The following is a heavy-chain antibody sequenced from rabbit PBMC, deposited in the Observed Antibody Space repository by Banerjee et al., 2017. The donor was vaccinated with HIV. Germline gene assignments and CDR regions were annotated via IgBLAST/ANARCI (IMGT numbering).Heavy chain of an antibody. V-gene: IGHV1S40*01. D-gene: IGHD1-1*01. J-gene: IGHJ3*01. Sequence: QSLEESGGDLVKPEGSLTLTCTASGFSFSNKYVMCWVRQAPGKGLEWIACINTSSGNTVYASWAKGRFTISKTSSTTVTLQMTSLTAADTATYLCARGNGGYEHAWGLWGQGTLVTVS. CDR1: GFSFSNKYV. CDR3: ARGNGGYEHAWGL. CDR2: INTSSGNT.